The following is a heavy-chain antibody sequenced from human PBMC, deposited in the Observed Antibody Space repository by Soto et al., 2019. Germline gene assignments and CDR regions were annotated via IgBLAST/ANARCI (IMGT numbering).Heavy chain of an antibody. CDR1: GGSISSYY. CDR2: IYYSGST. CDR3: ARERYDILTGFDSGNWFDP. Sequence: SETLSLTCTVSGGSISSYYWSWIRQPPGKGLEWIGYIYYSGSTNYNPSLKSRVTISVDTSKNQFPLRLSSVTAADTAVYYCARERYDILTGFDSGNWFDPWGQGTLVTVSS. D-gene: IGHD3-9*01. J-gene: IGHJ5*02. V-gene: IGHV4-59*01.